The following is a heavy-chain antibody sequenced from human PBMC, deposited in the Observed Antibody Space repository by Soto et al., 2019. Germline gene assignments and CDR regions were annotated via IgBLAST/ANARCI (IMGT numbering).Heavy chain of an antibody. Sequence: GGSLRLSCAAPGFTFSSYAMSWVRQAPGKGLEWVSAISGSGGSTYYADSVKGRFTISRDNSKNTLYLQMNSLRAEDTAVYYCAKEKRKEAYYGSGSFFDYWGQGTLVTVSS. CDR1: GFTFSSYA. V-gene: IGHV3-23*01. CDR2: ISGSGGST. CDR3: AKEKRKEAYYGSGSFFDY. J-gene: IGHJ4*02. D-gene: IGHD3-10*01.